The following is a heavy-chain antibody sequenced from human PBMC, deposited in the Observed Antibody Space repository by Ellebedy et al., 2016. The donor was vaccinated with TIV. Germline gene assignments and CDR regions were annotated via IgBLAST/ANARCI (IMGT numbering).Heavy chain of an antibody. D-gene: IGHD6-13*01. CDR1: GGSISSYY. V-gene: IGHV4-59*01. CDR2: IYYSGST. Sequence: SETLSLXCTVSGGSISSYYWSWIRQPPGKGLEWIGYIYYSGSTNYNPSLKSRVTISVDTSKNQFSLKLSSVTAADTAVYYCARDIAAAGTRWFDPWGQGTLVTVSS. CDR3: ARDIAAAGTRWFDP. J-gene: IGHJ5*02.